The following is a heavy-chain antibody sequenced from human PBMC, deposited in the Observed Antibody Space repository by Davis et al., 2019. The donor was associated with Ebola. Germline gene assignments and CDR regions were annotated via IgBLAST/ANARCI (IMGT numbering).Heavy chain of an antibody. CDR3: ARGLTWSSGWYGIWFDP. CDR1: GGSISSYY. Sequence: MPSETLSLTCTVSGGSISSYYWSWIRQPPGKGLEWIGYIYYSGSTNYNPSLTSRVTISVDTSKNQFSLKLSSVTAADTAVYYCARGLTWSSGWYGIWFDPWGQGTLVTVSS. V-gene: IGHV4-59*01. J-gene: IGHJ5*02. CDR2: IYYSGST. D-gene: IGHD6-19*01.